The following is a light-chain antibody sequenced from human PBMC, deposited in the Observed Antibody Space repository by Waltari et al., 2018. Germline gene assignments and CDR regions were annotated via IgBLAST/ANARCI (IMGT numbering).Light chain of an antibody. J-gene: IGKJ4*01. CDR1: QGISSY. V-gene: IGKV1-8*01. CDR3: QQYYSYPFT. Sequence: AIRITQSPSSLSASTGDRVTITCRASQGISSYLAWYQQKPGKAPKLLIYAASTLQSGVPSKFSGSGSGTDFTLTSSCLQSEDFATYYCQQYYSYPFTFGGGTKVEIK. CDR2: AAS.